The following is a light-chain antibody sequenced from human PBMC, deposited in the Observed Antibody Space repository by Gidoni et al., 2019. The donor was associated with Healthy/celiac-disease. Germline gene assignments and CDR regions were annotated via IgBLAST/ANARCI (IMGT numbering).Light chain of an antibody. J-gene: IGKJ1*01. Sequence: DIQVTQSPSTLSASVGDRVTITCRASQSISVWVAWYQQKPGKAPNLLIYKASSLESGVPSRFSGSGSGTEFTLTISSLQPDDFATYYCQQYNSYPWAFGQGTKVDIK. CDR3: QQYNSYPWA. V-gene: IGKV1-5*03. CDR2: KAS. CDR1: QSISVW.